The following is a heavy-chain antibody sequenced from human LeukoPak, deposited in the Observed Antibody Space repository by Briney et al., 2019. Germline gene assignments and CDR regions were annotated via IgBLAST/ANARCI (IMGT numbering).Heavy chain of an antibody. CDR3: ARGRPGYYFDY. Sequence: PGGSLRLSCAAPGFTFSSYWMHWVRQAPGKGLVWVSRINDDGSGTSYADSVKGRFTISRDNAKNTLYLQMNSLRAEDTTVYYCARGRPGYYFDYWGQGTLVTVSS. CDR2: INDDGSGT. V-gene: IGHV3-74*01. J-gene: IGHJ4*02. D-gene: IGHD5-24*01. CDR1: GFTFSSYW.